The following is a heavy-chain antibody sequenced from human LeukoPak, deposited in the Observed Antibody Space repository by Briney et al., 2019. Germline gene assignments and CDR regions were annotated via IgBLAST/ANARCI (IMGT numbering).Heavy chain of an antibody. J-gene: IGHJ4*02. Sequence: PGGSLRLSCAASGFTFSSYTMSWVRQAPGKGLQRVSGITGSGGSTYYADSVKGRFTISRDNSKNTLYLQMNSLRAEDTAVYYCAKVGICSGGSCYKGSFDYWGQGTLVTVSS. CDR2: ITGSGGST. CDR3: AKVGICSGGSCYKGSFDY. V-gene: IGHV3-23*01. CDR1: GFTFSSYT. D-gene: IGHD2-15*01.